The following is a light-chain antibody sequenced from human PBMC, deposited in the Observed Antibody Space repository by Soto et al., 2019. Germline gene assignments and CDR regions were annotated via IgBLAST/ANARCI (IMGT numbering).Light chain of an antibody. CDR2: EVS. Sequence: QSVLTQPASVSGSPGQSLTISCTGTSSDVGSDNLVSWYQQHPGKAPKFMIYEVSKRPSGVSNRFSGSKSGNTASLTISGLQAEDEADYYCCSYAGTSTYVFGTGTKATV. CDR1: SSDVGSDNL. J-gene: IGLJ1*01. V-gene: IGLV2-23*02. CDR3: CSYAGTSTYV.